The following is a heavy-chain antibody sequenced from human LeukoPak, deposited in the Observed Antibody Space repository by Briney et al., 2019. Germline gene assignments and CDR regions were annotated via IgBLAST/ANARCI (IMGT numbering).Heavy chain of an antibody. Sequence: SETLSLTCTVSGGSISSHYWSWIRQPAGKGLEWIGRIYISGTTNYNPSLKSRVTMSLDTSKNQITLKLTSVTAADTAVYYCVTPRSWELSDMAVWGKGTTVIVSS. V-gene: IGHV4-4*07. CDR3: VTPRSWELSDMAV. CDR1: GGSISSHY. D-gene: IGHD1-26*01. J-gene: IGHJ6*03. CDR2: IYISGTT.